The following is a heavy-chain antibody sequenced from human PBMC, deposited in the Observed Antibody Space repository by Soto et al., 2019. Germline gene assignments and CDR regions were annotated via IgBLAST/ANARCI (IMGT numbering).Heavy chain of an antibody. V-gene: IGHV1-69*13. CDR2: IIPIFGTA. CDR3: ARKRDGFEQWLDNYYYYGMDV. J-gene: IGHJ6*02. D-gene: IGHD6-19*01. CDR1: GGTFSSYA. Sequence: SVKVSCKASGGTFSSYAISWVRQAPGQGLEWMGGIIPIFGTANYAQKFQGRVTITADESTSTAYMELSSLRSEDTAVYYCARKRDGFEQWLDNYYYYGMDVWGQGTTVTVSS.